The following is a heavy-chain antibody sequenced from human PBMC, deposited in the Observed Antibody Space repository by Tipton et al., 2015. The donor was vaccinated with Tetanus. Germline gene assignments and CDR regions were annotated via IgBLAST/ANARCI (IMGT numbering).Heavy chain of an antibody. V-gene: IGHV1-2*02. CDR2: IDPNSGGT. CDR1: GYTFTGYY. D-gene: IGHD3-22*01. Sequence: VQLVQSGAEVKKPGASVRVSCKASGYTFTGYYMYWVRQAPGQGLEWMGWIDPNSGGTIYAQKFQGRVPMTRDTSISTAYMELSSLRSDDTAVYYCARDRGDYIYYGMDVWGPGTTVTVS. J-gene: IGHJ6*02. CDR3: ARDRGDYIYYGMDV.